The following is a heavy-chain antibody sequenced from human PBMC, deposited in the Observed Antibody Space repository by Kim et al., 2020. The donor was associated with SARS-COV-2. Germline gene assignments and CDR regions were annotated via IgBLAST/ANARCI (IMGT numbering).Heavy chain of an antibody. Sequence: QKLQGRVTMTTDQSTSTAYMGLRSLRSDDTAVYYCARAPMVRGVIIKFDYWGQGTLVTVSS. D-gene: IGHD3-10*01. V-gene: IGHV1-18*01. CDR3: ARAPMVRGVIIKFDY. J-gene: IGHJ4*02.